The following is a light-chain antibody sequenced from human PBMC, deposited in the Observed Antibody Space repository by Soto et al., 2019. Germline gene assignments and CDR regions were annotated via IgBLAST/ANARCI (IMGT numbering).Light chain of an antibody. CDR2: EGI. CDR3: CSYVGATTYV. V-gene: IGLV2-23*01. Sequence: QPVLTQPASVSGSPGQSITISCTGTSSTVGGINVVSWCQQHPGKAPKVIIYEGIKRPSGVSNRFSGSISGSTASLTISGLQAEAEADYHCCSYVGATTYVFGTGTRVTLL. J-gene: IGLJ1*01. CDR1: SSTVGGINV.